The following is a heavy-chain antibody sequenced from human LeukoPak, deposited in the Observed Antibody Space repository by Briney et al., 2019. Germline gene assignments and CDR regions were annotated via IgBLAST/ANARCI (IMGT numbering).Heavy chain of an antibody. V-gene: IGHV3-9*01. CDR1: GFTFDDYA. CDR3: ARGRGYSGY. D-gene: IGHD5-12*01. J-gene: IGHJ4*02. Sequence: RPGGSLRLSCAASGFTFDDYAMHWVRQAPGKGLEWVSGISWNSGSIGYADSVKGRFTISRDNAKNSLYLQMNSLRAEDTAVYYCARGRGYSGYWGQGTLVTVSP. CDR2: ISWNSGSI.